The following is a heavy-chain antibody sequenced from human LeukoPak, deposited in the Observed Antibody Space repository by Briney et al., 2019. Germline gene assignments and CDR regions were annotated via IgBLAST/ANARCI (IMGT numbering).Heavy chain of an antibody. V-gene: IGHV4-39*01. CDR1: DVSISNNGRY. J-gene: IGHJ3*02. CDR3: ARHGRYYGSGSPDAFDI. D-gene: IGHD3-10*01. Sequence: SETLSLTCSVSDVSISNNGRYWAWIRQSPGKGLEWIGSAYHTGATNYNPSLESRVSMSVDTSKNQFSLRLASATAADTAVYYCARHGRYYGSGSPDAFDIWGQGTMVTVSS. CDR2: AYHTGAT.